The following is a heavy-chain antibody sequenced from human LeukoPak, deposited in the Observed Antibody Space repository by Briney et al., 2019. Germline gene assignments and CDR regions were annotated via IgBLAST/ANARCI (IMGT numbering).Heavy chain of an antibody. CDR3: ARKATVTPLYYYYYMDV. J-gene: IGHJ6*03. D-gene: IGHD4-11*01. V-gene: IGHV3-20*04. CDR1: GFTFDDYG. CDR2: INWNGGST. Sequence: RSGGSLRLSCAASGFTFDDYGMSWVRQAPGKGLEWVSGINWNGGSTGYADSVKGRFTISRDNAKNSLYLQMNSLRAEDTALYYCARKATVTPLYYYYYMDVWGKGTTVTVSS.